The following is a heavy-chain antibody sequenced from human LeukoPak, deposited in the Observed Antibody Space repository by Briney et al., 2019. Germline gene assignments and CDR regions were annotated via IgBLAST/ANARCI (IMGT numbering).Heavy chain of an antibody. CDR2: IYYSGST. CDR3: ARVPPESGTSCSWFDP. Sequence: SETLSLTCTVSGGSISSGGYYWSWIRQHPGKGLEWIGYIYYSGSTYYNPSLKSRVTISVDTSKNQFSLKLSSVTAADTAVYYCARVPPESGTSCSWFDPWGQGTLVTVSS. CDR1: GGSISSGGYY. D-gene: IGHD2-2*01. V-gene: IGHV4-31*03. J-gene: IGHJ5*02.